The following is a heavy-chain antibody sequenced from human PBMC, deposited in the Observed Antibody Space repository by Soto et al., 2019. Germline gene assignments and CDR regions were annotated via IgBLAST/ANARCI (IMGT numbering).Heavy chain of an antibody. CDR1: GYTFTGYY. Sequence: EASVKVSCKASGYTFTGYYMHWVRQAPGQGLEWMGWINPNSGGTNYAQKFQGWVTMTRDTSISTAYMELSRLRSDDTAVYYCAAEGYCSGGSCYGITTWGQGTLVTVSS. CDR2: INPNSGGT. D-gene: IGHD2-15*01. CDR3: AAEGYCSGGSCYGITT. V-gene: IGHV1-2*04. J-gene: IGHJ5*02.